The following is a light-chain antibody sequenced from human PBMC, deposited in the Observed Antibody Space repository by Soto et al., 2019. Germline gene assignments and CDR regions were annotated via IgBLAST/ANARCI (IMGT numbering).Light chain of an antibody. CDR1: QSISSY. J-gene: IGKJ4*01. CDR3: QQSYSTPPVT. V-gene: IGKV1-39*01. Sequence: DIQMTQSPSSLSASVGDRVTITCRASQSISSYLNWYQQKPGKAPKLLIYAASSLQSGVPSRFSGSGSGTDFTLTISSLQPEDFATYYCQQSYSTPPVTFGGGTTVELK. CDR2: AAS.